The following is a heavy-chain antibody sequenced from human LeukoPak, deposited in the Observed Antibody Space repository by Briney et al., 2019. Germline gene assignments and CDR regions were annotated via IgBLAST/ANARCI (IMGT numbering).Heavy chain of an antibody. CDR3: ARDKNSAVAEYYFDY. CDR2: MNPNSGNT. D-gene: IGHD6-19*01. J-gene: IGHJ4*02. Sequence: GASVKVSCKASGYTFTSYDINWVRQATGQGLEWMGWMNPNSGNTGYAQKFQGRVTITRNTSISTAYMELSSLRSDDTAVYYCARDKNSAVAEYYFDYWGQGTLVTVS. V-gene: IGHV1-8*03. CDR1: GYTFTSYD.